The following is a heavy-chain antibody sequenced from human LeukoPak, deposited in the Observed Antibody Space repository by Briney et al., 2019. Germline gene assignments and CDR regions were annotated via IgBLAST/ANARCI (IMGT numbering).Heavy chain of an antibody. Sequence: GGSLRLSCAASGFTFSSYAMHWVRQAPGKGLEWAAVISYDGSNKYYADSVKGRFTISRDNSKNTLYLQMNSLRAEDTAVYYCARDYCSSTSCCLFDYWGQGTLVTVSS. D-gene: IGHD2-2*01. CDR1: GFTFSSYA. J-gene: IGHJ4*02. CDR3: ARDYCSSTSCCLFDY. V-gene: IGHV3-30*01. CDR2: ISYDGSNK.